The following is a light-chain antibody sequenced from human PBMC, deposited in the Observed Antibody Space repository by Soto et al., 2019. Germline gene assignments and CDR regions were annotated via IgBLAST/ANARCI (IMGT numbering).Light chain of an antibody. CDR1: QDVSNY. CDR3: QQYSNLIT. CDR2: DAS. J-gene: IGKJ5*01. Sequence: EIQMTQSPSSLSASVGDRVTITCQASQDVSNYLNWYQQKLGKAPKLLIYDASNLETGVPSRFSGSGSGTYFSVTISSLQPEDFATYYCQQYSNLITFGQGTRLEI. V-gene: IGKV1-33*01.